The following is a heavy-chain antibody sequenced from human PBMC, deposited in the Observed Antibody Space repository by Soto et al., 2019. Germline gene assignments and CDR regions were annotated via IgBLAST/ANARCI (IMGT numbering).Heavy chain of an antibody. CDR3: ARDGRDVQLVRLGY. Sequence: QVQLVESGGGVVQPGRSLRLSCAASGFTFSSYAMHWVRQAPGKGLEWVAVISYDGSNKYYADSVKGRFTISRDNSNNTLYLQMNSLRAEDTAVYYCARDGRDVQLVRLGYWGQGTLVTVSS. CDR1: GFTFSSYA. D-gene: IGHD6-13*01. V-gene: IGHV3-30-3*01. CDR2: ISYDGSNK. J-gene: IGHJ4*02.